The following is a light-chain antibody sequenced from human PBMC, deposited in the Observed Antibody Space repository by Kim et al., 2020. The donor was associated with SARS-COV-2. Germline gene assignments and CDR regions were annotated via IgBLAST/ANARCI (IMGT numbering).Light chain of an antibody. Sequence: EIVLTQSPGILSLFPGERVTLSCRASQSVSSRKLGWYQQRPGQAPRFIFGASTRATDTPDRFSGSGSGTDFTLTINRLEPEDFAVYFCHQQSSSPYSFGQGTKLEIK. V-gene: IGKV3-20*01. CDR3: HQQSSSPYS. CDR1: QSVSSRK. CDR2: GAS. J-gene: IGKJ2*03.